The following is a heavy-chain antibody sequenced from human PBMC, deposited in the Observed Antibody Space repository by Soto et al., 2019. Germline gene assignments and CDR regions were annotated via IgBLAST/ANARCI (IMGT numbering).Heavy chain of an antibody. V-gene: IGHV4-30-4*01. J-gene: IGHJ4*02. CDR3: ARVGLTTVDY. D-gene: IGHD4-17*01. CDR1: GGSISSGEYY. Sequence: SETLSLTCTVSGGSISSGEYYWSWIRQPPGKGLEWIGYIYYSGSTYYNPSLKSRVTISVDTSKNQFSLKLSSVTAADTAVYYCARVGLTTVDYWGKGTLVTVSS. CDR2: IYYSGST.